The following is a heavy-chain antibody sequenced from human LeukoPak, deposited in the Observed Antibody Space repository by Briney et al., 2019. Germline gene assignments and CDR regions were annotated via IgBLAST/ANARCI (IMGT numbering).Heavy chain of an antibody. Sequence: WASMKVSCKASGGTFSSYAISWVRQAPGQGLEWMGGIIPIFGTANYAQKFQGRVTITADESTSTAYMELSSLRSEDTAVYYCTVGATPNYYYYYYMDVWGKGTTVTISS. CDR1: GGTFSSYA. CDR3: TVGATPNYYYYYYMDV. V-gene: IGHV1-69*13. D-gene: IGHD1-26*01. J-gene: IGHJ6*03. CDR2: IIPIFGTA.